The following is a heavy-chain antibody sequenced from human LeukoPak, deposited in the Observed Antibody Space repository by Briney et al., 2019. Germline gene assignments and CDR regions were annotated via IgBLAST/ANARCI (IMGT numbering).Heavy chain of an antibody. CDR3: ARGPRGIAVAGDAFDI. CDR1: EFSFSTSW. V-gene: IGHV3-7*01. J-gene: IGHJ3*02. Sequence: HPGGSLRLSCAASEFSFSTSWMAWVRQAPGKGLEWVGNIKEDGTATNYVVSVRGRFTISRDNAKNSLYLQMNSLRAEDTAVYYCARGPRGIAVAGDAFDIWGQGTMVTVSS. CDR2: IKEDGTAT. D-gene: IGHD6-19*01.